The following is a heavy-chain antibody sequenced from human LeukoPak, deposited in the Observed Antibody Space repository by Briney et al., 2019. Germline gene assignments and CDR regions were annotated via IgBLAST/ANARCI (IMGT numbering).Heavy chain of an antibody. Sequence: PSETLSLTCTVSGYSISSGYYWGWIRQPPGKGLEWIGSIYHSGSTYYNPSLKSRVTISVDTSKNQFSLKLSSVTAADTAVYYCARVLPQLYYDFWSGYYTGGFYFDYWGQGTLVTVSS. V-gene: IGHV4-38-2*02. J-gene: IGHJ4*02. CDR3: ARVLPQLYYDFWSGYYTGGFYFDY. D-gene: IGHD3-3*01. CDR2: IYHSGST. CDR1: GYSISSGYY.